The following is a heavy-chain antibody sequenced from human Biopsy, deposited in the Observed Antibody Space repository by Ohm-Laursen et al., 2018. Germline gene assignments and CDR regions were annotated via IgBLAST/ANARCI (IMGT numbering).Heavy chain of an antibody. J-gene: IGHJ4*02. Sequence: SDTLSLTCTVTDGSISNIINYWGWIRQPLGKGLEWLGSIYHTGITDYNPSLKSRVTISADTSNNQFSLKLSSLAAADTAVYYCARHSFGSGRDFWGQGTLVTVSS. D-gene: IGHD3-10*01. CDR1: DGSISNIINY. V-gene: IGHV4-39*01. CDR2: IYHTGIT. CDR3: ARHSFGSGRDF.